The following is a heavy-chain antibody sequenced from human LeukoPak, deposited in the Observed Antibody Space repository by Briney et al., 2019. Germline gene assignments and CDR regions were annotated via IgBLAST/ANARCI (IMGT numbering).Heavy chain of an antibody. J-gene: IGHJ3*02. CDR2: ISSSGSTI. CDR3: ARDYYYDSSGLGAFDI. CDR1: GFTFSTYA. D-gene: IGHD3-22*01. V-gene: IGHV3-11*01. Sequence: GGSLRLSCAASGFTFSTYAMSWIRQAPGKGLEWVSYISSSGSTIYYADSVKGRFTISRDNAKNSLYLQMNSLRAEDTAVYYCARDYYYDSSGLGAFDIWGQGTMVTVSS.